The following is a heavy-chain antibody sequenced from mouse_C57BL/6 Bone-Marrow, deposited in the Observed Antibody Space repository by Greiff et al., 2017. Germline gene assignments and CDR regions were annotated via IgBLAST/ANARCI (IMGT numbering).Heavy chain of an antibody. CDR2: ILPSIGRT. CDR1: DSAVFPIAY. J-gene: IGHJ4*01. Sequence: VQLQQSGSELRSPGSSVKLSCKDFDSAVFPIAYMSWVRQKPGHGFEWIGGILPSIGRTIYGEKFEDKAALDADTRSNTAYLELNSLTSEDSAIYYGAREHYGGSNYAMDYWGQGTSVTVSS. D-gene: IGHD1-1*01. CDR3: AREHYGGSNYAMDY. V-gene: IGHV15-2*01.